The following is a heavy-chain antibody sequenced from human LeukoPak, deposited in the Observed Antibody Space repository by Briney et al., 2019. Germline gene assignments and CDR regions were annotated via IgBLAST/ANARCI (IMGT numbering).Heavy chain of an antibody. J-gene: IGHJ4*02. CDR1: GGSISGYY. V-gene: IGHV4-39*01. D-gene: IGHD1-26*01. CDR3: ARGSRRLADFHY. Sequence: SETLSLTCTVSGGSISGYYWGWIRQPPGKGLGWIGTISYSGSTYYNPSLQSRVTISVDTSKNQFSLELSSVTAADTAVYYCARGSRRLADFHYWGQGTLVTVSS. CDR2: ISYSGST.